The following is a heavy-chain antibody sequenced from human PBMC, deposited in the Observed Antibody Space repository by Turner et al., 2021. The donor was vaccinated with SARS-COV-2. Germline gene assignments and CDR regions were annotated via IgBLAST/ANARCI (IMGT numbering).Heavy chain of an antibody. J-gene: IGHJ3*01. CDR1: GGSVNGRDYY. D-gene: IGHD1-26*01. CDR2: DYQSGNA. CDR3: VRTLIVITLPPGTFDL. V-gene: IGHV4-31*03. Sequence: QVQLQESGPGLVKPSQTLSLTCTVAGGSVNGRDYYWGWIRQLPGKGLEWLGYDYQSGNAYYNPSLQDRLTLSVDTSMNQFSLTLSSVTVADTAVYYCVRTLIVITLPPGTFDLWGQGTVVTVSS.